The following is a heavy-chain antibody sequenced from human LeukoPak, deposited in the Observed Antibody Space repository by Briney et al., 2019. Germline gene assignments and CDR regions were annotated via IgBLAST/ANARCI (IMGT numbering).Heavy chain of an antibody. J-gene: IGHJ4*02. CDR2: INHSGST. CDR3: ARQQNTAMVTFDY. V-gene: IGHV4-34*01. Sequence: PSETLSLTCAVYGGSFSGYYWSWIRQPPGKGLEWIGEINHSGSTNYNPSLKSRVTISVDTSKNQFSLKLSSVTAADTAVYYCARQQNTAMVTFDYWGQGTLVTVSS. D-gene: IGHD5-18*01. CDR1: GGSFSGYY.